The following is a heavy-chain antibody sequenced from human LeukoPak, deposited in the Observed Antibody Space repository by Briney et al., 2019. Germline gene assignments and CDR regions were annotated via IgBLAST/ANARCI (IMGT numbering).Heavy chain of an antibody. J-gene: IGHJ3*01. CDR2: IYSSGST. CDR3: AITYYHDSSGSSDAFDF. CDR1: GGSIGSYC. D-gene: IGHD3-22*01. V-gene: IGHV4-4*07. Sequence: PSETLSLTCTVSGGSIGSYCWNWIRQPAGKGLEWIGRIYSSGSTNYNPSLKGRVTMSVDTSKNQCSLRLSSVTAADTAIYYCAITYYHDSSGSSDAFDFWGQGTMVTVSS.